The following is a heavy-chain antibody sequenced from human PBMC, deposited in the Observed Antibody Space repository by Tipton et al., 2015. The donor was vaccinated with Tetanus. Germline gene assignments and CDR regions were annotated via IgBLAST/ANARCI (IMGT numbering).Heavy chain of an antibody. D-gene: IGHD1-26*01. Sequence: CLRLSCAASGFTFSSYSMNWVRQAPGKGLEWVSSISSSGSHMYYAESVRGRFSISRDNAKNSLYLQMNSLRADDTALYYCAREGSSGWFDPWGRGTLVTASS. CDR1: GFTFSSYS. CDR2: ISSSGSHM. CDR3: AREGSSGWFDP. J-gene: IGHJ5*02. V-gene: IGHV3-21*06.